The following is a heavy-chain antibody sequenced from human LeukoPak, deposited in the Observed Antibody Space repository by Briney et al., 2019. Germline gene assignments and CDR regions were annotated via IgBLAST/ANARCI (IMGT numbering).Heavy chain of an antibody. CDR1: GYTFTGYY. D-gene: IGHD2-2*01. J-gene: IGHJ5*02. CDR3: ARVTDIVVVPAALPGGWFDP. V-gene: IGHV1-18*04. CDR2: SSAYNGNT. Sequence: GSVKVSCKASGYTFTGYYIHWVRQARGQGLEWMGWSSAYNGNTNYAQTLQGRVTMTTDTSTSTAYMELRSLRSDNTAVYYCARVTDIVVVPAALPGGWFDPWGQGTLVTVSS.